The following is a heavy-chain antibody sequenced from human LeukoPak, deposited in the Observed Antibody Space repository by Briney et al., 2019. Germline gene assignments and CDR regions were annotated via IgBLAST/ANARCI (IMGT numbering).Heavy chain of an antibody. V-gene: IGHV4-61*02. CDR3: ARELGYCSSTSCPLDY. CDR1: GDSISSGSYY. Sequence: SETLSLTCTVSGDSISSGSYYWSWIRQPAGKGLEWIGRIYTSGSTNYNPSLKSRFTISVNTSKNQFPLKLSSGTAADTAGYYCARELGYCSSTSCPLDYWGQGTLVTVSS. D-gene: IGHD2-2*01. J-gene: IGHJ4*02. CDR2: IYTSGST.